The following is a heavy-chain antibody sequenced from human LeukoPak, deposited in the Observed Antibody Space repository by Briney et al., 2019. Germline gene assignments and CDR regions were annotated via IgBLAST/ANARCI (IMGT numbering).Heavy chain of an antibody. CDR1: GFTFSSYA. D-gene: IGHD2-2*01. Sequence: GGSLRLSCAASGFTFSSYAMSWVRQAPGKGLEWVSAISGSGGSTYYADSVKGRFTISRDNSKNTLYLQMNSLRAEDTAVYYCANFKPPAPMRRAFDYWGQGTLVTVSS. J-gene: IGHJ4*02. CDR3: ANFKPPAPMRRAFDY. CDR2: ISGSGGST. V-gene: IGHV3-23*01.